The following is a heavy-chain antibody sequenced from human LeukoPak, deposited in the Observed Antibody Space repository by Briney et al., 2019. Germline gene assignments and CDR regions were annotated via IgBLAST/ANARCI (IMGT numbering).Heavy chain of an antibody. V-gene: IGHV1-69*13. CDR2: IIPIFGTA. CDR3: ARGAAYCTNGVCYPAFDY. Sequence: SVKVSCKASGGTLSSYAISWVRQAPGQGLEWMGGIIPIFGTASYAQKFQGRVTITADESTSTAYMELSSLRSEDTAVYYCARGAAYCTNGVCYPAFDYWGQGTLVTVSS. D-gene: IGHD2-8*01. CDR1: GGTLSSYA. J-gene: IGHJ4*02.